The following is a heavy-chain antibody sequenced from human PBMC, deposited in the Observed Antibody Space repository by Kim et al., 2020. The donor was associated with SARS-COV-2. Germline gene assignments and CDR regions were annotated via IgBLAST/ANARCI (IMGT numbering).Heavy chain of an antibody. D-gene: IGHD3-9*01. V-gene: IGHV1-69*13. CDR2: IIPIFGTA. J-gene: IGHJ4*02. Sequence: SVKVSCKASGGTFSSYAISWVRQAPGQGLEWMGGIIPIFGTANYAQKFQGRVTITADESTSTAYMELSSLRSEDTAVYYCATPIGDRDGYFDRSRSDVNWGQGTLVTVSS. CDR3: ATPIGDRDGYFDRSRSDVN. CDR1: GGTFSSYA.